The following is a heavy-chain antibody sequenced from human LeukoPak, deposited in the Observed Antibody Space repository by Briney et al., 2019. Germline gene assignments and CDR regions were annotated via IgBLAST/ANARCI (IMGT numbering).Heavy chain of an antibody. J-gene: IGHJ6*04. CDR2: IKSKTDGGTT. D-gene: IGHD2-15*01. Sequence: GGSLRLSCAASGFTFSDYYMSWIRQAPGKGLEWVGRIKSKTDGGTTDYAAPVKGRFTISRDDSKNTLYLQMNSRKTEDTAVYYCTTGPNIVVVVAATVPDYYFGYGMDVWGEGTTVTVSS. CDR1: GFTFSDYY. V-gene: IGHV3-15*01. CDR3: TTGPNIVVVVAATVPDYYFGYGMDV.